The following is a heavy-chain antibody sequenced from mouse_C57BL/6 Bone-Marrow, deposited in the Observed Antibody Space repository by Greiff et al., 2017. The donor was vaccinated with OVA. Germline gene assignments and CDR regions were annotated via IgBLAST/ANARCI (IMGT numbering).Heavy chain of an antibody. V-gene: IGHV1-42*01. CDR2: INPSTGGT. D-gene: IGHD2-3*01. CDR3: ARRNDGYSWFAY. J-gene: IGHJ3*01. CDR1: GYSFTGYY. Sequence: EVQLQQSGPELVKPGASVKISCKASGYSFTGYYMNWVEQSPEKSLEWIGEINPSTGGTTYNQKFKAKATLTVDKSSSTAYMQLKSLTSEDSAVYYCARRNDGYSWFAYWGQGTLVTVSA.